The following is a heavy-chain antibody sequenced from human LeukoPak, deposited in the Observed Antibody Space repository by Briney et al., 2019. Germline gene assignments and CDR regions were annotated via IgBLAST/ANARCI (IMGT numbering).Heavy chain of an antibody. D-gene: IGHD2-15*01. CDR2: ISTDGHTT. V-gene: IGHV3-74*01. CDR1: GLAFSAYK. J-gene: IGHJ4*02. Sequence: RGSLRLSCAASGLAFSAYKMDWVRQAPRKGLVWVSRISTDGHTTDYADFVQCRFTASRDNTKNTWSLEMNSLRAEDTAVYYCVVGGSPGYWGQGTLVTVSS. CDR3: VVGGSPGY.